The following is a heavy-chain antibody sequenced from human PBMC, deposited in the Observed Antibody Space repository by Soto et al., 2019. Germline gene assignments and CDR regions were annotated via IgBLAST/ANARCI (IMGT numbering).Heavy chain of an antibody. J-gene: IGHJ4*02. CDR2: IYYSGST. Sequence: QVQLQESGPGLVKPSQTLSLTCTVSGGSISSGGYYWSWIRQHPGKGLEWIGYIYYSGSTHYNPSLKSRVTIPVDTSKNQFSLKLSSVTAADTAVYYCPSWAVVTHNFDYWGQGTLVTVSS. V-gene: IGHV4-31*03. D-gene: IGHD2-21*02. CDR1: GGSISSGGYY. CDR3: PSWAVVTHNFDY.